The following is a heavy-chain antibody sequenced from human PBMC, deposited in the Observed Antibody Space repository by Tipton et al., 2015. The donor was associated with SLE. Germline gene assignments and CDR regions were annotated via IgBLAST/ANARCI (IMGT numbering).Heavy chain of an antibody. CDR1: DGSISDYY. V-gene: IGHV4-4*07. CDR3: ARHRYCTGGSCYSDY. Sequence: TLSLTCTVSDGSISDYYWTWIRQPAGEGLEWIGRIYASGSTNYNPSLRSRVAMSVDTSKSHFSLKLTSVTAADTAVYYCARHRYCTGGSCYSDYWGQGTLVTVSS. CDR2: IYASGST. D-gene: IGHD2-15*01. J-gene: IGHJ4*02.